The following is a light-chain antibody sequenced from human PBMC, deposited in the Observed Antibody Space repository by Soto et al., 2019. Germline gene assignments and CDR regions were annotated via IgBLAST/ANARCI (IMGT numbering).Light chain of an antibody. J-gene: IGLJ1*01. CDR2: SDN. CDR1: NIGSKS. V-gene: IGLV3-21*04. Sequence: SYELTQPPSVSVAPGKTARITCEGNNIGSKSVHWYQQKPGQAPVLVIYSDNDRPSGIPERFSGSNSGNTATLTISRVEAGDEADYYCQVWDSSSDHSYVFATGTKVTVL. CDR3: QVWDSSSDHSYV.